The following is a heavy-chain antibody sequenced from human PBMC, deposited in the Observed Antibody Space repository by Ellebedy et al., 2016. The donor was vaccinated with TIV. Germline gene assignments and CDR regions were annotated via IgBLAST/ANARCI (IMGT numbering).Heavy chain of an antibody. V-gene: IGHV3-30*01. CDR3: ARAYGGNSGVDYYYGMDV. CDR1: GFTFSSYA. D-gene: IGHD4-23*01. J-gene: IGHJ6*02. Sequence: GESLKISCAASGFTFSSYAMHWVRQAPGKGLEWVAVISYDGSNKYYADSVKGRFTISRDNSKNTLYLQMNSLRAEDTAVYYCARAYGGNSGVDYYYGMDVWGQGTTVTVSS. CDR2: ISYDGSNK.